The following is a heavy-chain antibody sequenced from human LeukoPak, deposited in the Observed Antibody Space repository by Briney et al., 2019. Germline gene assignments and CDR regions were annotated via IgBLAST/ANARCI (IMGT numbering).Heavy chain of an antibody. V-gene: IGHV1-69*06. J-gene: IGHJ4*02. Sequence: ASVKVSCKASGGTFSSYAISWVRQAPGQGLEWMGGIIPIFGTANYAQKFQGRVTITADKSTSTAYMELSSLRSEDTAVYYCAREVEGYDSSGYYGDWGQGTLVTVSS. CDR2: IIPIFGTA. CDR3: AREVEGYDSSGYYGD. D-gene: IGHD3-22*01. CDR1: GGTFSSYA.